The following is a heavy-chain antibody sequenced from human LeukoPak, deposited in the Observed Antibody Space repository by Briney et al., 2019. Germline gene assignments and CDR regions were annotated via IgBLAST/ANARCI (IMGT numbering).Heavy chain of an antibody. V-gene: IGHV3-21*01. J-gene: IGHJ6*02. CDR1: GFTFSSYS. D-gene: IGHD6-13*01. CDR3: ARERAAAGPYYYYGMDV. CDR2: ISSNSSYI. Sequence: GGSLRLSCAASGFTFSSYSMNWVRQAPGKGLEWVSSISSNSSYIYYADSVKGRFTISRDNAKNSLYLQMNSLRAEDTAVYYCARERAAAGPYYYYGMDVWGQGTTVTVSS.